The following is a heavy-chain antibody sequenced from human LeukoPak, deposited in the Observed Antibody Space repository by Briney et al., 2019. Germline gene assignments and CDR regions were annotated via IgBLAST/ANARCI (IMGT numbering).Heavy chain of an antibody. CDR1: GFTFSSYS. Sequence: GGSLRLSCAASGFTFSSYSMNWVRQAPGKGLEWVSSISSSSSYIYYADSVKGRFTISRDNAKNSLYLQMNSLRAEDTAVYYCARDLWWELRGYFDYWGQGTLVTASS. V-gene: IGHV3-21*01. CDR2: ISSSSSYI. D-gene: IGHD1-26*01. CDR3: ARDLWWELRGYFDY. J-gene: IGHJ4*02.